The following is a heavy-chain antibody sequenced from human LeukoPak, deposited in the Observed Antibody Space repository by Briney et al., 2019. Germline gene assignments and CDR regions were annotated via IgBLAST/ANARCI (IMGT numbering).Heavy chain of an antibody. V-gene: IGHV3-23*01. Sequence: GGSLRLSCAASGFTFSSFAMTWVRQAPGKGLEWVSGLDGNGPNTYYADSVKGRWTISRDNSRNTLYLEMNSLRPEDTAIYYCAKPRATGLGWAQFDYWGQGSLVTVSS. CDR1: GFTFSSFA. D-gene: IGHD2-8*02. J-gene: IGHJ4*02. CDR2: LDGNGPNT. CDR3: AKPRATGLGWAQFDY.